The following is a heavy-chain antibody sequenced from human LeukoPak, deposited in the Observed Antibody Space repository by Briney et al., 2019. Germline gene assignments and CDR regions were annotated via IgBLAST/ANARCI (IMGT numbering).Heavy chain of an antibody. CDR1: GYTLTELS. CDR3: ATRYGSGSYDEA. D-gene: IGHD3-10*01. J-gene: IGHJ4*02. CDR2: FDPEDGET. V-gene: IGHV1-24*01. Sequence: ASVKVSCKVSGYTLTELSMHRVRQAPGKGLEWMGGFDPEDGETIYAQKFQGRVTMTEDTSTDTAYMELSSLRSEDTAVYYCATRYGSGSYDEAWGQGTLVTVSS.